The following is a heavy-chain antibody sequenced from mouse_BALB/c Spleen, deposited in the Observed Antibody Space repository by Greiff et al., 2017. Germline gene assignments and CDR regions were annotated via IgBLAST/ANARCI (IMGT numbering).Heavy chain of an antibody. V-gene: IGHV2-6-7*01. CDR3: ARGITTVVDYWYFDV. CDR1: GFSLTGYG. CDR2: IWGDGST. Sequence: VKVVESGPGLVAPSQSLSITCTVSGFSLTGYGVNWVRQPPGKGLEWLGMIWGDGSTDYNSALKSRLSISKDNSKSQVFLKMNSLQTDDTARYYCARGITTVVDYWYFDVWGAGTTVTVSS. J-gene: IGHJ1*01. D-gene: IGHD1-1*01.